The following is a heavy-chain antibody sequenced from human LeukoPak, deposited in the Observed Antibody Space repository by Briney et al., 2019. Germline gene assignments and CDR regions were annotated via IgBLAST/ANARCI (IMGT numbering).Heavy chain of an antibody. J-gene: IGHJ1*01. CDR2: IYYSGST. D-gene: IGHD3-22*01. CDR3: ARHDSYDSSGYYSGYFQH. Sequence: SETLSLTCTVSGGSISSYYWSWIRQPPGKGLEWIGYIYYSGSTNYNPSLKSRVTISVDTSKKQFSLKLSPVTAADTAVYYCARHDSYDSSGYYSGYFQHWGQGTLVTVSS. V-gene: IGHV4-59*08. CDR1: GGSISSYY.